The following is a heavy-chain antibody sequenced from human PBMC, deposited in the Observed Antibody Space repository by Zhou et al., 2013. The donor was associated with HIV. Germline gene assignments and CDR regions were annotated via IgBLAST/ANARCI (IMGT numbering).Heavy chain of an antibody. J-gene: IGHJ4*02. CDR3: VRDGYNTNWYAFDY. Sequence: QVQLVQSGGEMRKPGASVKVSCKTSGFKFTTFGISWVRQAPGQGLEWMGWISAHNGNTKYAQKFQGRVTMTTDTSTSTAYMELRSLTSDDTAVYFCVRDGYNTNWYAFDYWGQGTLVTVSS. CDR1: GFKFTTFG. D-gene: IGHD1-20*01. CDR2: ISAHNGNT. V-gene: IGHV1-18*01.